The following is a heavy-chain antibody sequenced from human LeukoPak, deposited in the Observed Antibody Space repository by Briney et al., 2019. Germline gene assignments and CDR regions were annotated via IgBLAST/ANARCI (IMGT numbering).Heavy chain of an antibody. CDR3: ALTTVTTSIEY. CDR2: INSGDIS. D-gene: IGHD4-17*01. Sequence: GGSLRLSCAASGFTVSSSYMNWVRQAPGKGLEWVSVINSGDISYFADSVKGRFTISRDNSKNTLYLQMNRLRVEDTAVYYCALTTVTTSIEYWGQGTLVTVSS. CDR1: GFTVSSSY. J-gene: IGHJ4*02. V-gene: IGHV3-66*01.